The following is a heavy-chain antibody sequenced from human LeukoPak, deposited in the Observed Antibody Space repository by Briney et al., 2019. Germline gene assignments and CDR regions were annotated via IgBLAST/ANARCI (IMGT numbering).Heavy chain of an antibody. CDR1: GGSISSYS. CDR2: IYDSGST. D-gene: IGHD3-22*01. CDR3: ARLSHYFDSSGYYYVRFFDY. Sequence: SETLSLTCTVSGGSISSYSWSWIRQPPGKGLECIGYIYDSGSTNYNPSLKSRVAISVDESKNQFSLKLSYVTAADTAVYYCARLSHYFDSSGYYYVRFFDYWGQGTLVTVSS. V-gene: IGHV4-59*08. J-gene: IGHJ4*02.